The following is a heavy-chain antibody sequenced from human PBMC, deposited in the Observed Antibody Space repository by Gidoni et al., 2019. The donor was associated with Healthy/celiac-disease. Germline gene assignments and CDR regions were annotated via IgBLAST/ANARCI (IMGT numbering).Heavy chain of an antibody. CDR2: ISGSGGST. J-gene: IGHJ3*02. CDR1: GFTFSSYA. CDR3: AKGAAPGDAFDI. Sequence: EVQLLESGGGLVQPGGSLRLSCAASGFTFSSYAMSWVRQAPGKGLDGVSAISGSGGSTYYADSVKGRFTISRDNSKNTLYLQMNSLRAEDTAVYYCAKGAAPGDAFDIWGQGTMVTVSS. V-gene: IGHV3-23*01. D-gene: IGHD6-13*01.